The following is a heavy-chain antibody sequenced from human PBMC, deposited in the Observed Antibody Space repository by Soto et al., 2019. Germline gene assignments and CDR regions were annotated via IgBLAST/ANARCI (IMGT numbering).Heavy chain of an antibody. V-gene: IGHV3-74*01. Sequence: GGSLRLSCAASGFTFSSYWMHWVRQTPGKGLVWVSRINGDGSSLYYADSVKGRLTISRDSAKNTLYLQINSLRDEDTGVYYCARWATGYGNFDYWGQGTLVTVSS. CDR3: ARWATGYGNFDY. D-gene: IGHD5-12*01. CDR1: GFTFSSYW. CDR2: INGDGSSL. J-gene: IGHJ4*02.